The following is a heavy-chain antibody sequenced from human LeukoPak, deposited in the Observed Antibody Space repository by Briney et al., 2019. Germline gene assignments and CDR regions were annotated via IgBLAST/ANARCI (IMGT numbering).Heavy chain of an antibody. V-gene: IGHV4-59*10. CDR2: IYSSGST. CDR3: ARGGKATVVTM. CDR1: GGSFSGYY. D-gene: IGHD4-23*01. J-gene: IGHJ4*02. Sequence: PSETLSLTCGVYGGSFSGYYWSWIRQPPGKGLEWIGRIYSSGSTNYNPSLKSRVSMSVDTSKNQFSLKLTSVTAADTAVYYRARGGKATVVTMWGQGILVTVSS.